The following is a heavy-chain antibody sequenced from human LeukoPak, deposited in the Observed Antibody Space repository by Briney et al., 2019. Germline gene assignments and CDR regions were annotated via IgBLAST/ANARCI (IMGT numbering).Heavy chain of an antibody. D-gene: IGHD3-9*01. CDR1: GFTFSTYA. V-gene: IGHV3-30-3*01. Sequence: PGRSLRLSCAASGFTFSTYAMHWVRQAPGKGLEWVAVISSDGGEKYYADSVRGRFTISSDNSKNTLSLQMNSLRTENTAVYYCARDSAITIFFSPLMDVWGQGTTVTVSS. CDR2: ISSDGGEK. J-gene: IGHJ6*02. CDR3: ARDSAITIFFSPLMDV.